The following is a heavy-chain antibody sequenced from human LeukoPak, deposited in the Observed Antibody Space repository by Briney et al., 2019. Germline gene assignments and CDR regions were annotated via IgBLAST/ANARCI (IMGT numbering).Heavy chain of an antibody. V-gene: IGHV5-51*01. CDR3: ARTSIPAATAEFDY. CDR1: GYSFTSYW. Sequence: GESLKISCKGSGYSFTSYWIGWVRQLPGKGLEWMGIIYPGDSDTRYSPSFQGQVTISADKSISTAYLQWSSLEASDTAMYYCARTSIPAATAEFDYWGQGTLVTVSS. D-gene: IGHD2-2*01. CDR2: IYPGDSDT. J-gene: IGHJ4*02.